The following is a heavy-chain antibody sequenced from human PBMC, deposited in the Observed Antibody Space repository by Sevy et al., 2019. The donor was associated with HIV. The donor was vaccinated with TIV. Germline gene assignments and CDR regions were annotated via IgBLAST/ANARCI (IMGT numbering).Heavy chain of an antibody. D-gene: IGHD4-17*01. CDR3: ARDFPPSATRVARFDY. V-gene: IGHV3-48*03. Sequence: GGTLRLSCAASGFIFSRYEMNWVRQAPGKGLEWVSYISHSGGAINYADTVKGRFTVSRDNAKNSLYLQMDSLRAEDTAVYYCARDFPPSATRVARFDYWGQGTLVTVSS. J-gene: IGHJ4*02. CDR2: ISHSGGAI. CDR1: GFIFSRYE.